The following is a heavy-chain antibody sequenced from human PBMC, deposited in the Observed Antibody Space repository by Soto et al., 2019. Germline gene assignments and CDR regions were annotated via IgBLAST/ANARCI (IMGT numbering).Heavy chain of an antibody. Sequence: EVQLVESGGGLVKPGGSLRLSCAASGFTFNNAWMSWVRQAPGKGLEWVGRIKSKTDGGTTDYAAPVKGRFTISRYDSKNTVYLQMNSLKTEDTAVYYCTTAIVVPRFDPWGQGTLVTVSS. CDR2: IKSKTDGGTT. V-gene: IGHV3-15*01. D-gene: IGHD2-2*01. CDR1: GFTFNNAW. CDR3: TTAIVVPRFDP. J-gene: IGHJ5*02.